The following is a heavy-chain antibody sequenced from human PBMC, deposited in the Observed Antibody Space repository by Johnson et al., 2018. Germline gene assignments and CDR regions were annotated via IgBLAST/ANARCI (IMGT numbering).Heavy chain of an antibody. CDR3: ARSVEGAFDF. Sequence: VELQESGGDLVQPGGSLRLSCAASGFTFNRYSMNWVRQAPGKGLAWISYIRSDLITHYADSVKGRFPISRDNTKTSVYLQMRDLRVEDTAFYYCARSVEGAFDFWGPGTLVTVSS. J-gene: IGHJ3*01. V-gene: IGHV3-48*04. CDR2: IRSDLIT. CDR1: GFTFNRYS.